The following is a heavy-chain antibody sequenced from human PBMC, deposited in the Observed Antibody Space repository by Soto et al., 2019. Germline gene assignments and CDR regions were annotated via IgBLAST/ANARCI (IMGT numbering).Heavy chain of an antibody. V-gene: IGHV1-18*04. CDR1: GYTFTSYV. Sequence: ASVKVSCKASGYTFTSYVISWVRQAPGQGLEWMGWISAYNGNTNHAQKLQGRITMTTDTSTSTAYMELRSLRSDDTAVYYCARTYDSSGYPHGWFDPWGQGTLVTVSS. D-gene: IGHD3-22*01. CDR3: ARTYDSSGYPHGWFDP. CDR2: ISAYNGNT. J-gene: IGHJ5*02.